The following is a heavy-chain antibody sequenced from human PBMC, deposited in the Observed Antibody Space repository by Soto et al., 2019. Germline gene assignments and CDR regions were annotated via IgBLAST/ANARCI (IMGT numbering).Heavy chain of an antibody. V-gene: IGHV3-33*01. CDR1: GFTFSSYG. J-gene: IGHJ4*02. D-gene: IGHD3-10*01. CDR2: IWYDGSNK. CDR3: ARDASVRGVIPFDY. Sequence: GGSLRLSCAASGFTFSSYGMHWVRQAPGKGLEWVAVIWYDGSNKYYADSVKGRFTISRDNSKNTLYLQMNSLRAEDTAVYYFARDASVRGVIPFDYWGQGTLVTVSS.